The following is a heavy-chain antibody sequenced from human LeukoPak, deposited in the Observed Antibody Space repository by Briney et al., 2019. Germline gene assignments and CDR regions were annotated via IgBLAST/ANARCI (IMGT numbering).Heavy chain of an antibody. V-gene: IGHV1-24*01. CDR2: FDPEAGET. CDR3: ARAMSFWYAFDI. Sequence: GASVKVSCKVSGYTLTELSMHWVRQAPGKGLEWMGGFDPEAGETIYAQKFQGRVTMTEDTSTDTAYMELSGLRSEDTAVYYCARAMSFWYAFDIWGQGTMVTVSS. J-gene: IGHJ3*02. D-gene: IGHD3/OR15-3a*01. CDR1: GYTLTELS.